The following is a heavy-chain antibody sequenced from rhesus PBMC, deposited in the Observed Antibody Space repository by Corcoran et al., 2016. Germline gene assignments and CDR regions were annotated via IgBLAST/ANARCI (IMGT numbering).Heavy chain of an antibody. CDR1: GGSISSSH. D-gene: IGHD6-25*01. V-gene: IGHV4-169*02. Sequence: QLQLQESGPGLVKPSETLSVTCAVTGGSISSSHRCWIRQAPGKGLEWIGDIYGSGSSNNYNPSLKSHIALSVSTSKTPLSLSLGSVTAADTAVYYCTSEDGGIAEAGYWGQGVLVTVSS. CDR2: IYGSGSSN. CDR3: TSEDGGIAEAGY. J-gene: IGHJ4*01.